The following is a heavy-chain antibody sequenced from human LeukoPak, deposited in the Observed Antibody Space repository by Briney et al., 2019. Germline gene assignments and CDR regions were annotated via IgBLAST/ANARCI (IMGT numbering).Heavy chain of an antibody. CDR3: AREGGGSGLWYYDL. D-gene: IGHD1-26*01. CDR1: GFTFGSYS. J-gene: IGHJ2*01. CDR2: IGGDGLTT. Sequence: GGSLRLSCAASGFTFGSYSMHWVRQAPGKGPEFVSVIGGDGLTTFYADSVKDRFTISRDNSKSTLYLEMGSLRAEDMAVYYWAREGGGSGLWYYDLWGRGTLVTVS. V-gene: IGHV3-64*02.